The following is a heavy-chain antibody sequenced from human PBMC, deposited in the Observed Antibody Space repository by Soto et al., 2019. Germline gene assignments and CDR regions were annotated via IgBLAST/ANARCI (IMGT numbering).Heavy chain of an antibody. CDR1: GGTFSSYA. D-gene: IGHD2-2*01. Sequence: QVQLVQSGAEVKKPGSSVKVSCKASGGTFSSYAISWVRQAPGQGLEWMGGIIPISDTTNYAQKFQGRVTITADESTSTAYMELSTQSSEDTAVYYCARSQGSSTSLEIYYYYYYGMDVWGQGTTVTVSS. CDR3: ARSQGSSTSLEIYYYYYYGMDV. V-gene: IGHV1-69*01. CDR2: IIPISDTT. J-gene: IGHJ6*02.